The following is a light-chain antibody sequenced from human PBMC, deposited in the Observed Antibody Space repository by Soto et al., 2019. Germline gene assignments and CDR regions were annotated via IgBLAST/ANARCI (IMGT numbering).Light chain of an antibody. V-gene: IGKV3-15*01. CDR3: QEYNKWPRR. J-gene: IGKJ1*01. CDR1: QSVSSN. CDR2: GAS. Sequence: TQSPRTLSLSPGERTTLSCRASQSVSSNFLDWYQQKPGQAPRLLIYGASTRATDIPSRFSGRGSGTEFTLTFISLQSEDFALYYCQEYNKWPRRFGQRTNEDI.